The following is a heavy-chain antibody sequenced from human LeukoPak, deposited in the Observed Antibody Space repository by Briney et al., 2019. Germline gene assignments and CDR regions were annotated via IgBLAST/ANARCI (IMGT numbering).Heavy chain of an antibody. Sequence: SETLSLTCTVSGGSISSGGYYWSWIRQHPGKGLEWIGYIYYSGSTYYNPSLKSRVTISVDTSKNQFSLKLSSVTAADTAVYYCARGDIVATPNYWGRGTLVTVSS. CDR1: GGSISSGGYY. J-gene: IGHJ4*02. CDR3: ARGDIVATPNY. V-gene: IGHV4-31*03. D-gene: IGHD5-12*01. CDR2: IYYSGST.